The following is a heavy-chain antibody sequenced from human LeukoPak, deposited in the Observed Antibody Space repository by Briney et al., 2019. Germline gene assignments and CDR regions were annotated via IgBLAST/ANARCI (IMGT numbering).Heavy chain of an antibody. Sequence: ASVKVSCKASGYTFTSYYMHWVRQAPGQGLEWMGIINPSGGSTSYAQEFQGRVTMTRDTPTSTVYMELSSLRSEDTAVYYCARDRIPGVQLAMPGDAFDIWGQGTMVTVSS. CDR2: INPSGGST. CDR1: GYTFTSYY. CDR3: ARDRIPGVQLAMPGDAFDI. D-gene: IGHD2-2*01. J-gene: IGHJ3*02. V-gene: IGHV1-46*01.